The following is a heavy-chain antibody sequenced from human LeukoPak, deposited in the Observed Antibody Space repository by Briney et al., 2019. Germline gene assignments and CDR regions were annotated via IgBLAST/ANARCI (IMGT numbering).Heavy chain of an antibody. D-gene: IGHD2-15*01. CDR2: IYSGGDT. CDR1: GFTVSSNY. J-gene: IGHJ4*02. Sequence: GGSLRLSCAASGFTVSSNYISWVRQATGKGVEWVSVIYSGGDTDYADSVKGRFIISRDNSKNTLYLQMNSLRAEDTAVYYCASGRLSAKGFDNWGQGTLVTVSS. V-gene: IGHV3-66*01. CDR3: ASGRLSAKGFDN.